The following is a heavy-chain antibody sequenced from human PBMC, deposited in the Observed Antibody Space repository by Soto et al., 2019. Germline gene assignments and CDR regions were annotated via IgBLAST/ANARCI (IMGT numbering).Heavy chain of an antibody. V-gene: IGHV4-39*01. CDR1: GGSISSRGYY. Sequence: PSETLSLTCTVSGGSISSRGYYWGWIRQPPGKGLEWIGTIYYSGSTYYNPSLKSRVTISVDTSKNQFSLKLSSVTAGDTAVYYCATCNWCGPWGLGTVVTV. CDR3: ATCNWCGP. J-gene: IGHJ5*02. CDR2: IYYSGST.